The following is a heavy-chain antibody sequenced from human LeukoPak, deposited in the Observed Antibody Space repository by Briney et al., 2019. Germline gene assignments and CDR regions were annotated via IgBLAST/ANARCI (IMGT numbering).Heavy chain of an antibody. CDR2: IYTSGST. D-gene: IGHD6-6*01. Sequence: SETLSLTCTVSGGSISSGSYYWSWIRQPAGKGLEWIGRIYTSGSTNYIPSLKSRVTISVDTSKNQFSLKLSSVTAADTAVYYCARVAAGPSSDAFDIWGQGTMVTVSS. CDR1: GGSISSGSYY. V-gene: IGHV4-61*02. CDR3: ARVAAGPSSDAFDI. J-gene: IGHJ3*02.